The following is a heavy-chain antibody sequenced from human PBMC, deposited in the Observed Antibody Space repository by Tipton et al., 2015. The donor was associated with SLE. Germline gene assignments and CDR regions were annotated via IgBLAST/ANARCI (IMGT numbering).Heavy chain of an antibody. J-gene: IGHJ4*02. CDR2: IYYSGST. Sequence: TLSLTCTVSGGSISSYYWSWIRQPPGKGLEWIGYIYYSGSTNYNPSLKSRVTISVDTSKNQFSRKLSSVTAADTAVYYCARGGIAVAGTRTYFDYWGQGTLVTVSS. CDR3: ARGGIAVAGTRTYFDY. D-gene: IGHD6-19*01. V-gene: IGHV4-59*01. CDR1: GGSISSYY.